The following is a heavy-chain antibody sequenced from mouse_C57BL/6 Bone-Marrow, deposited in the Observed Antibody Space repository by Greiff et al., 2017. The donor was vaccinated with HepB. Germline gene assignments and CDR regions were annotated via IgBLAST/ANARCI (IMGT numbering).Heavy chain of an antibody. D-gene: IGHD2-4*01. Sequence: EVKLMESGGDLVKPGGSLKLSCAASGFTFSSYGMSWVRQTPDKRLEWVATISSGGSYIYYPDSVKGRFTISRDNAKNTLYLQMSSLKSEDTAMYYCARDDYDYFDYWGQGTTLTVSS. CDR2: ISSGGSYI. CDR3: ARDDYDYFDY. J-gene: IGHJ2*01. CDR1: GFTFSSYG. V-gene: IGHV5-6*01.